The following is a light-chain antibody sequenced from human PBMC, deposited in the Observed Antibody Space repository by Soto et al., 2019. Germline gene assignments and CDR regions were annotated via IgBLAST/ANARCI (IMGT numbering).Light chain of an antibody. Sequence: DVQMTQSPSSLSQSVGDAVPIICRPGKPVRLTLNGFQQKQGKAPQLLIYASSRLRTGVASRFSGSGSGTYFSLTISSLQPEDFATYYCQQTSTTPGTFGQGTKVEIK. CDR1: KPVRLT. J-gene: IGKJ1*01. CDR2: ASS. V-gene: IGKV1-39*01. CDR3: QQTSTTPGT.